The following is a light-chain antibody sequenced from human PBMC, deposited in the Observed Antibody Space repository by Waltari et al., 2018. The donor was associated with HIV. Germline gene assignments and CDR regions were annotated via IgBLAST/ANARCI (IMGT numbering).Light chain of an antibody. CDR3: YSATDDIQV. J-gene: IGLJ2*01. CDR1: LLARKD. V-gene: IGLV3-27*01. Sequence: SYELTQPSSVSVSPGQTARITCSGDLLARKDNRWFQHKPGQAPLLIIYKDDVRPEGIPERFSGSSSGTTVTLTITGAQADDEADYYCYSATDDIQVFGGGTRLSVL. CDR2: KDD.